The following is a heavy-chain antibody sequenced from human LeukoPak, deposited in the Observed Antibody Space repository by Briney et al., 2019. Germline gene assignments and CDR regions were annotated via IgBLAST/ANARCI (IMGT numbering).Heavy chain of an antibody. Sequence: SGTLSLTCAVSGGSISSSNWWSWVRQPPLKGLEWIGEICHSGSVNDNPSLKSRVTISVDKSKNHFFLNLRSVTAADTAVYYCAATMVRGVHTHFDYWGQGTLVTVSS. V-gene: IGHV4-4*02. CDR2: ICHSGSV. D-gene: IGHD3-10*01. J-gene: IGHJ4*02. CDR1: GGSISSSNW. CDR3: AATMVRGVHTHFDY.